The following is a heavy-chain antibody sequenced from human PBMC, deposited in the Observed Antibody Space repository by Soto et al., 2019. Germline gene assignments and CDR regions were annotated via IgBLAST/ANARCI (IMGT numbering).Heavy chain of an antibody. J-gene: IGHJ6*03. V-gene: IGHV3-7*01. Sequence: EVQLVESGGGLVQPGGSLRLSCAASGFTFSSYWMSWVRQPPGKGLEWVATINQDGSERYYVDSVKGRFTVSRDTAKNSLYLRMNSLRADDTAVYYCARCGGDYDDFDYFYYYMDVWGRGTTVAVSS. CDR2: INQDGSER. D-gene: IGHD4-17*01. CDR1: GFTFSSYW. CDR3: ARCGGDYDDFDYFYYYMDV.